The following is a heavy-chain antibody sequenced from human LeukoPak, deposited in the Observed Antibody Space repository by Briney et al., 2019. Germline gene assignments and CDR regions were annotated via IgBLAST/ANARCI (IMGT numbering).Heavy chain of an antibody. CDR2: IYYSGIT. CDR3: ARSDYYDYRQIGF. D-gene: IGHD3-16*01. CDR1: GDSIITSSYY. Sequence: SETLSLTCTVSGDSIITSSYYWGWVRQPPGGGLEWLGSIYYSGITHYNPSLKRRVTIYVDTSRNQFSLHLHSVTAADTAVFYCARSDYYDYRQIGFWGRGTLVTVSS. V-gene: IGHV4-39*01. J-gene: IGHJ4*02.